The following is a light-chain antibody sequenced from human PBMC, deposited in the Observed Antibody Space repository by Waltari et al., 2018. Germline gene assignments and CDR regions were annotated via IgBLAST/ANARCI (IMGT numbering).Light chain of an antibody. CDR2: HAS. CDR3: QQYYDGRT. V-gene: IGKV3-15*01. J-gene: IGKJ2*01. Sequence: EIVMTQSPATLSVSPGERATLSCRASQSISIYLAGFQQKPGQAPRLLIYHASTRATGIPARLSGSGSGTEFTLTISSLQSEDFAVYYCQQYYDGRTFGQGTKLEIK. CDR1: QSISIY.